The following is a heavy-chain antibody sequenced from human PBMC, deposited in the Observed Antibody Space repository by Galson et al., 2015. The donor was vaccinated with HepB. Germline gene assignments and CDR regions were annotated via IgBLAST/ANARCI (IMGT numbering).Heavy chain of an antibody. Sequence: SLRLSCAASGFTFSSYSMNWVRQAPGKGLERVSYISSSSSTIYYADSVKGRFAISRDNAKSSLYLQMNSLRAEDTAVYYCARDLEDIVVVPAAPSAWFDPWGQGTLVTVSS. CDR3: ARDLEDIVVVPAAPSAWFDP. D-gene: IGHD2-2*01. V-gene: IGHV3-48*01. J-gene: IGHJ5*02. CDR1: GFTFSSYS. CDR2: ISSSSSTI.